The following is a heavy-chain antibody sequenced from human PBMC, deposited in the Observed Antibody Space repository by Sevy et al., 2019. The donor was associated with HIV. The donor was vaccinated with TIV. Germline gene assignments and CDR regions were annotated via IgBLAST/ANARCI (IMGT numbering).Heavy chain of an antibody. CDR1: GGSISSSSYY. D-gene: IGHD2-15*01. J-gene: IGHJ4*02. CDR2: IYYSGST. CDR3: ARTTSGGSCCTIDY. Sequence: SETLSLTCTVSGGSISSSSYYGGWIRQTPGKGLEWIGSIYYSGSTYYNPSLKSRVTISVDTSKNQFSLKLSSVTAADTAVYYCARTTSGGSCCTIDYWGQGTLVTVSS. V-gene: IGHV4-39*01.